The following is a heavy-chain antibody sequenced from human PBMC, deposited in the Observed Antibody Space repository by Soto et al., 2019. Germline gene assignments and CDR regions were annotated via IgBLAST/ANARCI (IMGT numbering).Heavy chain of an antibody. CDR2: INPNNGGT. V-gene: IGHV1-2*04. J-gene: IGHJ5*02. CDR1: GYTFTGYY. CDR3: ARGNHRHNWFDP. Sequence: ASVKVSCKASGYTFTGYYMHWVRQAPGQGLEWMGWINPNNGGTNYAQKFQGWVTMTKDTSISTAYMELSRLRSDDTAVYYCARGNHRHNWFDPWGQGTLVTVSS.